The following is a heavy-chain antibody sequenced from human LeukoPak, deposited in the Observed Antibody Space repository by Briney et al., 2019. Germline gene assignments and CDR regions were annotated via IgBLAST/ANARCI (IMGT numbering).Heavy chain of an antibody. J-gene: IGHJ4*02. V-gene: IGHV4-4*07. CDR1: GGSISSYY. CDR3: ARDSLGSGRPFDY. CDR2: IYSSGST. Sequence: SETLSLTCTVSGGSISSYYWSWIRQPAGKGLDWIGRIYSSGSTNYNSSLKSRITMSVDTSKNQFSLKLSSVTAADTAVYYCARDSLGSGRPFDYWGQGTLVTVSS.